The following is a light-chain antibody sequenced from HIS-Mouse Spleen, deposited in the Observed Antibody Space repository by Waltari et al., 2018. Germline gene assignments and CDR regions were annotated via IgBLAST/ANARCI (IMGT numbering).Light chain of an antibody. CDR3: AAWDDSLSGVV. Sequence: QSVLTQPPSASGTPGQRVTIPCSGSSSNLGSNYVYWYQQLPGTAPKPLIYRNNQRPSGVPDRFSGSKSGTSASLAISGLRSEDEADYYCAAWDDSLSGVVFGGGTKLTVL. CDR1: SSNLGSNY. CDR2: RNN. J-gene: IGLJ2*01. V-gene: IGLV1-47*01.